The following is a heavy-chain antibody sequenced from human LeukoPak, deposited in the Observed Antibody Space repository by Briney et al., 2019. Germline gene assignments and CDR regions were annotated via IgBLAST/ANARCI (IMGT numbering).Heavy chain of an antibody. D-gene: IGHD3-10*01. CDR1: GYTFTSYY. CDR2: INPSGGST. CDR3: ARDYYGSGTPYSGMLFDP. V-gene: IGHV1-46*01. J-gene: IGHJ5*02. Sequence: ASVKVSCKASGYTFTSYYMHWVRQAPGQGLEWMGIINPSGGSTSYAQKFRGRVTMTRDTSTSTVYMELSSLRSEDTAVYYCARDYYGSGTPYSGMLFDPWGQGTLVTVSP.